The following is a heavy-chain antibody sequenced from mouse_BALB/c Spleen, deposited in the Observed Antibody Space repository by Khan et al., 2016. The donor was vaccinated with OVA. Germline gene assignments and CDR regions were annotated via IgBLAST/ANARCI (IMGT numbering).Heavy chain of an antibody. J-gene: IGHJ4*01. CDR1: GFSLTNYG. V-gene: IGHV2-6-1*01. CDR3: SRQPYYHYNVMDY. CDR2: LWSYGST. Sequence: VELVESGPGLVAPSQSLSITCTITGFSLTNYGVRWVRRPSPKDKVGRILLWSYGSTTYNSPLKSRLTFSKHNSKSQVFLNMYSLQTDDTAMYFCSRQPYYHYNVMDYWGQGTSVTVSS. D-gene: IGHD2-10*01.